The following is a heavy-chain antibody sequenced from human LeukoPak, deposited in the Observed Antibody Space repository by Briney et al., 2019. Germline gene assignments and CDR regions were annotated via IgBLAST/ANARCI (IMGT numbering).Heavy chain of an antibody. CDR1: GFTFSSYA. J-gene: IGHJ4*02. D-gene: IGHD5-12*01. CDR3: ARGRGWLDN. Sequence: PGGSLRLSCAASGFTFSSYAMHWVRQAPGKGLEYVSAISSNGGSTYYANSVKGRFTISRDNSKNTLYLQMGSLRAEDMAVYYCARGRGWLDNWGQGTLVTVSS. CDR2: ISSNGGST. V-gene: IGHV3-64*01.